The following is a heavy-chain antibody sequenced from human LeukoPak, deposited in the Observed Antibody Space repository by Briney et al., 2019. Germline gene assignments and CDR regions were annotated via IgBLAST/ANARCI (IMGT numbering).Heavy chain of an antibody. CDR3: ARKIYCSGGSCQEGHLDS. CDR1: GGSFSGYY. J-gene: IGHJ4*02. CDR2: INHSGST. Sequence: PSETLSLTCAVYGGSFSGYYWSWVRQPPGKGLEWIGEINHSGSTNYNPSLKSRVTISVDTSKNQFSLKLSSVTAADTAVYYCARKIYCSGGSCQEGHLDSWGQGTLVTVSS. D-gene: IGHD2-15*01. V-gene: IGHV4-34*01.